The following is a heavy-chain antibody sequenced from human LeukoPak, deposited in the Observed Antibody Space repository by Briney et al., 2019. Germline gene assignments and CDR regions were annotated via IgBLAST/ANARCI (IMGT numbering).Heavy chain of an antibody. CDR3: ARDPYSGLFDY. D-gene: IGHD4-11*01. Sequence: GGSLRLSCAASGFIFSSYSMKWVRQAPGKGLEWVSSISSSSSYIYYADSVKGRFTISRDNAKNSLYLQMNSLRAEDTAVYYCARDPYSGLFDYWGQGTLVTVSS. CDR1: GFIFSSYS. CDR2: ISSSSSYI. V-gene: IGHV3-21*01. J-gene: IGHJ4*02.